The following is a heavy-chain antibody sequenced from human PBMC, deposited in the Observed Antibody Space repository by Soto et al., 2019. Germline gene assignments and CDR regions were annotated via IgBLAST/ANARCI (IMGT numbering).Heavy chain of an antibody. V-gene: IGHV4-59*01. D-gene: IGHD3-3*01. CDR3: ARGGGDDFWSGYYGASDY. Sequence: QVQLQESGPGLVKPSETLSLTCTVSGGSISSYYWSWIRQPPGKGLEWIGYIYYSGSTNYNPSLKSRVTITGDTSKNQFSLKLSSVTAADTAVYYCARGGGDDFWSGYYGASDYWGQGTLVTVSS. J-gene: IGHJ4*02. CDR1: GGSISSYY. CDR2: IYYSGST.